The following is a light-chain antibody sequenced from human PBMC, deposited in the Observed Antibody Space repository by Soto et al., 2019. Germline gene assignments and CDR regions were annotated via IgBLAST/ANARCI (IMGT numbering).Light chain of an antibody. Sequence: DIVMTQSPLSLPVTPGEPASISCRSSQSLLHSDGYNYLDWYLQKPGQSPQLLIYWGSNRASGGXDXYRCRGFSTGFNMEIQRVEAEDVGIYYCMQALQTPHTFGQGTRLEIK. CDR1: QSLLHSDGYNY. CDR3: MQALQTPHT. V-gene: IGKV2-28*01. CDR2: WGS. J-gene: IGKJ5*01.